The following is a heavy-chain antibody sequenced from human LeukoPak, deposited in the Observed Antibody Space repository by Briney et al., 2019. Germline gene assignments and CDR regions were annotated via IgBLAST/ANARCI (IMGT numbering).Heavy chain of an antibody. D-gene: IGHD6-19*01. V-gene: IGHV4-59*12. CDR3: ARGGARGSGWLHYYFYYMDV. J-gene: IGHJ6*03. CDR2: IYYSWNT. Sequence: PSETLSLTCTVSGGSISSYYWSWIRQPPGKGLEGIGYIYYSWNTNYNPSLKSRVTISVDTSKNQFSQMVRRVTAAGAAVYYCARGGARGSGWLHYYFYYMDVWGKGTTVTVSS. CDR1: GGSISSYY.